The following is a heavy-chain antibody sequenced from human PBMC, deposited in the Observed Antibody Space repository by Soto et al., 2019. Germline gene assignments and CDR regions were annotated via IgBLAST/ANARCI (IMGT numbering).Heavy chain of an antibody. Sequence: EVQLLGSGGGLVQPGGSLRLSCAASGFTLSSYAMIWVRQAPGKGLESVSGISGSGSSTYYADSVKGRFTISRDNSRNTLYLQMNSLRAGDTAVYYCAKERVQWQEYYFDYWGQGTLVTVSS. CDR3: AKERVQWQEYYFDY. D-gene: IGHD6-19*01. CDR1: GFTLSSYA. V-gene: IGHV3-23*01. J-gene: IGHJ4*02. CDR2: ISGSGSST.